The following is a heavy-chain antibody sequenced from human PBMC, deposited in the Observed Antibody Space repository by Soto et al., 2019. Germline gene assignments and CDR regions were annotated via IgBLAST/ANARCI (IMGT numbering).Heavy chain of an antibody. Sequence: QVQLVRSGAEVKNPGASVKVSCKASGYTFTSYDINWVRQATGQGLEWMGWMNPNSGNTGYAQKFQGRVTMTRNTSISTAYRELSSLRSEDTAVYYCARGAVAGTVFDYWGQGTLVTVSS. CDR3: ARGAVAGTVFDY. V-gene: IGHV1-8*01. D-gene: IGHD6-19*01. CDR1: GYTFTSYD. CDR2: MNPNSGNT. J-gene: IGHJ4*02.